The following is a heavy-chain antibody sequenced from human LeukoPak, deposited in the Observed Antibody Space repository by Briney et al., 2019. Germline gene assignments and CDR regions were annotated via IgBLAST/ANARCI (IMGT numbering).Heavy chain of an antibody. V-gene: IGHV3-74*01. J-gene: IGHJ4*02. D-gene: IGHD4-17*01. CDR2: INSDGSST. Sequence: SGGSLRLSCAASGFTFSSYWMHWVRQAPGKGLVWVSRINSDGSSTNYADSVKGRFTISRENSQNTLYLQMNSLRAEDTAVYYCAKDGYGVLDYWGQGTLVTVSS. CDR3: AKDGYGVLDY. CDR1: GFTFSSYW.